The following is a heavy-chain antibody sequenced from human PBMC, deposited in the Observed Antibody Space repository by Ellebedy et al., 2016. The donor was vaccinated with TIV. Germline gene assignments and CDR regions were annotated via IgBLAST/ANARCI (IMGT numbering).Heavy chain of an antibody. J-gene: IGHJ3*02. V-gene: IGHV4-59*12. CDR1: AGSISSYY. CDR2: IYHRGST. D-gene: IGHD1-26*01. CDR3: ARSIVGATADAFDI. Sequence: MPSETLSLTCTVSAGSISSYYWSWIRQPPGKGLEWIGYIYHRGSTYYNPSLKSRVTISVDRSKNQFSLKLNSVTAADTAVYYCARSIVGATADAFDIWGQGTMVTVSS.